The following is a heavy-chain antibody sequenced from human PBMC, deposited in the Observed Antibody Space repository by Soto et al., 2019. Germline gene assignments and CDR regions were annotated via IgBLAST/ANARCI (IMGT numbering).Heavy chain of an antibody. CDR1: GGSISSSSYY. D-gene: IGHD4-17*01. Sequence: QLQLQESGPGLVKPSETLSLTCTVSGGSISSSSYYWGWIRQPPGKGLEWIGSIYYSGSTYYNPSLKSRVTISVDTSKNQFSLKLSSVTAADTAVYYCARHGFTVTKPFDPWGQGTLVTVSS. CDR2: IYYSGST. V-gene: IGHV4-39*01. J-gene: IGHJ5*02. CDR3: ARHGFTVTKPFDP.